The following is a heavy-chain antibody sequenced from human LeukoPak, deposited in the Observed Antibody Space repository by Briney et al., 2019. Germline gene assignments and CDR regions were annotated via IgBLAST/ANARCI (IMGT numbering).Heavy chain of an antibody. CDR1: GGSFSGYY. J-gene: IGHJ4*02. Sequence: TPSETLSLTCAVYGGSFSGYYWSWIRQPPGKGLEWIGEINHSGSTNYNPSLKSRVTMSVDTSKNQFSLKLSSVTAADTAVYYCARTSRGIAAAVLNWGQGTLVTVSS. CDR2: INHSGST. V-gene: IGHV4-34*01. D-gene: IGHD6-13*01. CDR3: ARTSRGIAAAVLN.